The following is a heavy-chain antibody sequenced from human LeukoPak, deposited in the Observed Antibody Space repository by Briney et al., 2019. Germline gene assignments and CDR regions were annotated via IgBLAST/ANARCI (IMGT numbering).Heavy chain of an antibody. CDR2: IYYSGGT. CDR3: ARDVKSSGYNYYGMDV. CDR1: GGSISSGVYY. D-gene: IGHD6-19*01. J-gene: IGHJ6*02. Sequence: PSETLSLTCTVSGGSISSGVYYWTWIRQHPGRGLEWIGYIYYSGGTYYNPSLKSRVSISVDTSKNQFSLKVSSVTAADTAVYYCARDVKSSGYNYYGMDVWGQGTTVTVSS. V-gene: IGHV4-31*03.